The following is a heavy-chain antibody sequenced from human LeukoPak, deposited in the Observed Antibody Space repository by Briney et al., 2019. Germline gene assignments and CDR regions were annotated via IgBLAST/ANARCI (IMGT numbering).Heavy chain of an antibody. CDR3: AKDIYPLSGYSYSPPDY. CDR1: GFTFSSYA. Sequence: GGSLRLSCAASGFTFSSYAMTWVRQAPGKGLEWVSGISGSGSRTYYADSVKGRFTISRDNSKNTLYLQMNSLRAEDTAVYYCAKDIYPLSGYSYSPPDYWGQGTLVTVSS. D-gene: IGHD2-15*01. CDR2: ISGSGSRT. V-gene: IGHV3-23*01. J-gene: IGHJ4*02.